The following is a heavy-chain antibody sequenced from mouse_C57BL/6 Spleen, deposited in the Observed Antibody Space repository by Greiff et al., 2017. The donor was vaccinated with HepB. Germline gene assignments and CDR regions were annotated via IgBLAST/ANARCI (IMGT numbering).Heavy chain of an antibody. D-gene: IGHD2-4*01. Sequence: VQLQQSGPELVKPGASVKISCKASGYAFSSSWMNWVKQRPGKGLEWIGRIYPGDGDTNYNGKFKGKATLTADKSSSTAYRQLSSLTSEDAAVYFCAREAIYYDDDGPEYFDVWGTGTTVTVSS. CDR1: GYAFSSSW. V-gene: IGHV1-82*01. J-gene: IGHJ1*03. CDR2: IYPGDGDT. CDR3: AREAIYYDDDGPEYFDV.